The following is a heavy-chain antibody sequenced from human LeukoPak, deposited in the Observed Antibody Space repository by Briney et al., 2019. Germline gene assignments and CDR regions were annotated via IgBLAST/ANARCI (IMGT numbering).Heavy chain of an antibody. Sequence: GGSLRLSCAASGFTFSSYAMSWVRQAPGKGLEWVSSITSSGDATFHADSVKDRFTISRDNSKSTLYLQMNRLRVEDTAVYYCAKDRPNYHESNGHYYRLNGDSWGQGTLVTVSS. CDR1: GFTFSSYA. V-gene: IGHV3-23*01. CDR2: ITSSGDAT. J-gene: IGHJ5*01. D-gene: IGHD3-22*01. CDR3: AKDRPNYHESNGHYYRLNGDS.